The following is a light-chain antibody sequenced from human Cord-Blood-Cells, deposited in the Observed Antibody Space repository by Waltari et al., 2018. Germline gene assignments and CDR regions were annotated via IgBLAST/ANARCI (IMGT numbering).Light chain of an antibody. CDR3: NTRDSSGNHYA. Sequence: SSVLTEDPAVSVLLLNTVRIPFQRERLTRYYARWYQQKPGHAPVLFIFGKSNRPSGIPDRFSGASSGNTASLTITGAQAEDEADYYCNTRDSSGNHYAFGTGTKVTVL. V-gene: IGLV3-19*01. CDR1: RLTRYY. J-gene: IGLJ1*01. CDR2: GKS.